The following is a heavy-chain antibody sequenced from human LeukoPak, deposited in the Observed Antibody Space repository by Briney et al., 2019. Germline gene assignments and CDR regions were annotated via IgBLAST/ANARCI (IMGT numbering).Heavy chain of an antibody. D-gene: IGHD3-10*01. J-gene: IGHJ4*02. CDR1: GFTFSSYT. CDR3: ARENRGSGSFDY. V-gene: IGHV3-21*01. Sequence: GGSLRLSCAASGFTFSSYTMTWVRQAPGKGLDWVSSISDSSGYIYYADSVKGRFTISRDNAKNSLYLQMNGLRAEDTAVYYCARENRGSGSFDYWGQGTLVTVSS. CDR2: ISDSSGYI.